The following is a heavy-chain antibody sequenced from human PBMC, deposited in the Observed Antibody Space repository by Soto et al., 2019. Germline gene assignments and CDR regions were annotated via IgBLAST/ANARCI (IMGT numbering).Heavy chain of an antibody. V-gene: IGHV5-51*01. CDR2: IYPGDSDT. CDR1: GYSFTSYW. CDR3: GTVAAAYYYGMDV. J-gene: IGHJ6*02. D-gene: IGHD2-15*01. Sequence: GESLKISCKGSGYSFTSYWIGWVRQMPGKGLEWMGIIYPGDSDTRYSPSFQGQVTISADKSISTAYLQWSSLKASDTAMYYCGTVAAAYYYGMDVWGQGTTVTVPS.